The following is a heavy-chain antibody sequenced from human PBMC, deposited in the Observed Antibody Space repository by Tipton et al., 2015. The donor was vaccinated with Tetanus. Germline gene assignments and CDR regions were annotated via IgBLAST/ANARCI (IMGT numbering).Heavy chain of an antibody. CDR3: VKEVAGPGGEH. V-gene: IGHV3-23*01. D-gene: IGHD2-21*01. CDR1: GFMFDSYV. CDR2: SDHTGGTT. J-gene: IGHJ1*01. Sequence: SLRLSCTASGFMFDSYVLSWVRQAPGKGLEWVSRSDHTGGTTYYADSVRGRFTISRDASKDTLFLHMTSLTVEDTAFYFWVKEVAGPGGEHWGQGTLVTVSS.